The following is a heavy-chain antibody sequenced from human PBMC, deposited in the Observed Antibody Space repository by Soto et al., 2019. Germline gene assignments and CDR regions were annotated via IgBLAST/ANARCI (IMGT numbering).Heavy chain of an antibody. D-gene: IGHD2-21*01. CDR3: ARAVQHRWAYPTGGYDY. J-gene: IGHJ4*02. V-gene: IGHV1-18*04. CDR1: GYSIVTYG. Sequence: QIQLVQSGPEMKKPGASVRVSCKTSGYSIVTYGISWVRQAPGQGPEWVAWIGPYKGSTRYSERLQGRATLSTDMHATTVYMALRRLGPADTAVYYCARAVQHRWAYPTGGYDYWGQGTLVSFSA. CDR2: IGPYKGST.